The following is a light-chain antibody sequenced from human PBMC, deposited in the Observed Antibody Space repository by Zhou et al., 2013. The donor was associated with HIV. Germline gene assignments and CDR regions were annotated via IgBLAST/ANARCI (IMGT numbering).Light chain of an antibody. Sequence: DIQMTQSPSTLSASVGDRVIITCRASQSVSSWLAWFQQKPGKAPKRLIYLASSLQSGVPSRFSGSGSGTEFTLTISSLQLEDFATYYCRQHNSLPQTFGQGTKVEI. J-gene: IGKJ1*01. V-gene: IGKV1-5*01. CDR3: RQHNSLPQT. CDR2: LAS. CDR1: QSVSSW.